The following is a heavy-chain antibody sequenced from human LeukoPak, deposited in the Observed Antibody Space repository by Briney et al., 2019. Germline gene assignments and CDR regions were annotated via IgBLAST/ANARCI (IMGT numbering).Heavy chain of an antibody. J-gene: IGHJ2*01. V-gene: IGHV4-34*01. D-gene: IGHD4-17*01. CDR3: ARRPFGFLSVTTGADGWYFDL. Sequence: KPSENLSLTCAVYGGSFSGYYWSWIRQPPGKGLEWIGEINHSGSTNYNPSLKSRVTISVDTSKNQFSLKLSSVTAADTAVYYCARRPFGFLSVTTGADGWYFDLWGRGTLVTVSS. CDR2: INHSGST. CDR1: GGSFSGYY.